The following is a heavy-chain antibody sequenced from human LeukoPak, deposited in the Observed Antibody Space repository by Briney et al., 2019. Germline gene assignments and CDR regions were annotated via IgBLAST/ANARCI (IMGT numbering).Heavy chain of an antibody. CDR1: GCTVSGYY. CDR3: ARRALGAAGRLDY. Sequence: GGSLRLSCAASGCTVSGYYMNWVRQAPGKGLEWVSVIYSGGTTYYADSVKGRFTISRDNSKNTLYLQLNSLRVEDTAVYYCARRALGAAGRLDYWGQGTLVTVSS. J-gene: IGHJ4*02. CDR2: IYSGGTT. D-gene: IGHD6-13*01. V-gene: IGHV3-66*01.